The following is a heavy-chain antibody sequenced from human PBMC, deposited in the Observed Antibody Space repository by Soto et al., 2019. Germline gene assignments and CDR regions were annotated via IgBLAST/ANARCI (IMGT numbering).Heavy chain of an antibody. V-gene: IGHV3-21*01. CDR3: ARVTLNGGYYFDY. Sequence: VQLVESGGGLVKPGGSLRLSCAASGFTFSSYSMNWVRQAPGKGLEWVSSISSSSSYIYYADSVKGRFTISRDNAKNSLYLQMNSLRAEDTAVYYCARVTLNGGYYFDYWGQGTLVTVSS. CDR2: ISSSSSYI. D-gene: IGHD3-3*01. J-gene: IGHJ4*02. CDR1: GFTFSSYS.